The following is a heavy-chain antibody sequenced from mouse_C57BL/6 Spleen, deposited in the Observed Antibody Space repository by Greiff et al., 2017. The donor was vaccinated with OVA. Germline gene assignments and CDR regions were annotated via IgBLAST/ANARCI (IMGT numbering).Heavy chain of an antibody. CDR3: ARDDYEVYAICY. Sequence: EVQLQQSGAELVKPGASVKLSCTASGFNIKDYYMHWVKQRTEQGLEWIGRIDPEDGENKYAPKFQGKATITADTSSNTAYLQLSSLTSEDTAVYYGARDDYEVYAICYWGQGTSVTVSS. D-gene: IGHD2-4*01. CDR2: IDPEDGEN. J-gene: IGHJ4*01. CDR1: GFNIKDYY. V-gene: IGHV14-2*01.